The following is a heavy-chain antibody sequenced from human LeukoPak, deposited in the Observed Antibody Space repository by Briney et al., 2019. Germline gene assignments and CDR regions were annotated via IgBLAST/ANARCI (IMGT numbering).Heavy chain of an antibody. J-gene: IGHJ4*02. D-gene: IGHD6-19*01. Sequence: GASVKVSCKASGGTFSSYAISWVRQAPGQGLEWMGGIIPIFGTANYAQKFQGRVTITTDESTSTAYMELSSLRSEDTAVYYCARDYTPSWGVAVAGGFGYWGQGTLVTVSS. CDR1: GGTFSSYA. CDR2: IIPIFGTA. CDR3: ARDYTPSWGVAVAGGFGY. V-gene: IGHV1-69*05.